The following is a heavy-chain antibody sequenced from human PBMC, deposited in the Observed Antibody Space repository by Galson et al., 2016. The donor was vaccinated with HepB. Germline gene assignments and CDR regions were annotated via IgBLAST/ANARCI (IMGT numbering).Heavy chain of an antibody. V-gene: IGHV1-3*01. CDR3: ARDRKTDYDFWSGTDV. CDR2: MNAGNGNT. D-gene: IGHD3-3*01. J-gene: IGHJ6*02. CDR1: GYTFTNND. Sequence: SVKVSCKASGYTFTNNDVNWVRQAPGQGLEWMGWMNAGNGNTKYSQKFQGRFTITRDTSESTAYMELRSLRSEDTALYYCARDRKTDYDFWSGTDVWGQGTTVTVS.